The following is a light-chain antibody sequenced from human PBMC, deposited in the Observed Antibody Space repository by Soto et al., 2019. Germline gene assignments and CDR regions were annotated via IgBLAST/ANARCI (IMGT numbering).Light chain of an antibody. CDR1: SSNIGSNT. V-gene: IGLV1-44*01. J-gene: IGLJ3*02. CDR3: AAWDDSLSAWV. CDR2: SNN. Sequence: QSVLTQPPSASGTPGQRVTISCSGSSSNIGSNTVNWYQQLPGTAPKLLIYSNNQRPSGVPDRFSGSKSGTSASLAISGLRSDDEADYYCAAWDDSLSAWVFGGGTKLTVL.